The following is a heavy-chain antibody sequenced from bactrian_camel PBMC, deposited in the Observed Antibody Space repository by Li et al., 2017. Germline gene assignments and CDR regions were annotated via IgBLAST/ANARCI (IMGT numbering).Heavy chain of an antibody. V-gene: IGHV3S53*01. CDR2: VDCGGDT. J-gene: IGHJ2*01. CDR1: IPNHPSSHLGTDGSADC. CDR3: VAARYCKKVTDLDRYREV. D-gene: IGHD1*01. Sequence: HVQLVESGGGSVQAGGSLRLSCLVTIPNHPSSHLGTDGSADCMAWFRQASGGEREGVAAVDCGGDTEYADSVKGRFAISRDDDGGALYLQMNNVEPEDSAMYYCVAARYCKKVTDLDRYREVSGPGTQVTVS.